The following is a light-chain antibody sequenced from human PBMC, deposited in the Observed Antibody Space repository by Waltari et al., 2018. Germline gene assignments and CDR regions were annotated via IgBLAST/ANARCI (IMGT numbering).Light chain of an antibody. CDR3: CSFTSRSTWV. Sequence: QSALTQPASVSWSPGQSITISCTGTSTAVGAYNYLSWYQQHPGKVPKLLIFDVSNRPSGVSNRFSGSKSGNTASLTISGLQAEDESDYYCCSFTSRSTWVFGGGTKLTVL. CDR1: STAVGAYNY. J-gene: IGLJ3*02. CDR2: DVS. V-gene: IGLV2-14*03.